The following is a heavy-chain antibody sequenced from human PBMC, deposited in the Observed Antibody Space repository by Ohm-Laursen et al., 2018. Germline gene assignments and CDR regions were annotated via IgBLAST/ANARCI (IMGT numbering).Heavy chain of an antibody. CDR1: GFTFSTYR. Sequence: SLRLSCSASGFTFSTYRMNWVRQAPGKGLEWVSKISSRGTNIYYADSVKGRFTISRDNAKNSLYLQMNSLRAEDTAVYYCAKEEGSGWHDYWGQGTLVTVSS. CDR3: AKEEGSGWHDY. D-gene: IGHD6-19*01. CDR2: ISSRGTNI. V-gene: IGHV3-48*01. J-gene: IGHJ4*02.